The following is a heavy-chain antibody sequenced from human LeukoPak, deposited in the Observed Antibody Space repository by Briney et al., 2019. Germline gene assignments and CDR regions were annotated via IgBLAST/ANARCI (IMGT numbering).Heavy chain of an antibody. CDR1: GFTFSSYV. CDR2: ISYDGSNK. J-gene: IGHJ4*02. Sequence: GGSLRLSCAASGFTFSSYVMHWVRQAPGKGLECVAVISYDGSNKYYADSVQGRFSISRDISKNTLSLLMNSLRAEDTAVYYCAKARGSTSSLSIDSWGQGTLVTVSS. V-gene: IGHV3-30*18. D-gene: IGHD2-15*01. CDR3: AKARGSTSSLSIDS.